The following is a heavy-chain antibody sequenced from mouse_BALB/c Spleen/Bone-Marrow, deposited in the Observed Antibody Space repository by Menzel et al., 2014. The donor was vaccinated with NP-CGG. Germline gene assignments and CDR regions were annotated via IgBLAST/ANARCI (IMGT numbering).Heavy chain of an antibody. Sequence: VQLQQSGAELVRPGASVKLSCKASGYTFTSYWINWVKQRPGQGLEWIGNIYHLDSHTNYNQKFKDKSSLTEDKSSSTAYMQLSSPTSEDSAFYYCTRRDYAMDYWGQGTSVTVSS. CDR1: GYTFTSYW. CDR2: IYHLDSHT. CDR3: TRRDYAMDY. J-gene: IGHJ4*01. V-gene: IGHV1-69*01.